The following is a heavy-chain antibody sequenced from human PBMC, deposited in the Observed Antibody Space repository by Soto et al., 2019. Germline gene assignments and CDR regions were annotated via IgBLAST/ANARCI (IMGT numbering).Heavy chain of an antibody. V-gene: IGHV1-8*01. CDR1: GYTFTTYD. J-gene: IGHJ4*02. Sequence: QVQLVQSGPEVKKPGASVKVSCKASGYTFTTYDFNWVRQAPGQGLVWMGWLNPKSGMTGSAQKFQGRVTMTRDSSISTVYMELRSLRYEDTAVYYCARVAGSPDYWGQGTLVTVSS. CDR2: LNPKSGMT. D-gene: IGHD1-26*01. CDR3: ARVAGSPDY.